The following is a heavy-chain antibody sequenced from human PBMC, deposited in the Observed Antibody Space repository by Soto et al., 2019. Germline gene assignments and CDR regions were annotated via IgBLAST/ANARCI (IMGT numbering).Heavy chain of an antibody. D-gene: IGHD4-17*01. CDR2: FDPEDGET. J-gene: IGHJ3*02. CDR1: GYTLTELS. V-gene: IGHV1-24*01. CDR3: ATGMTTVVTHAFDI. Sequence: ASVKVSCKVSGYTLTELSMHWVRQAPGKGLEWMGGFDPEDGETIYAQKFQGRVTMTEDTSTDTAYMELSSLRSEDTAVYYCATGMTTVVTHAFDIWGQGTMVTVSS.